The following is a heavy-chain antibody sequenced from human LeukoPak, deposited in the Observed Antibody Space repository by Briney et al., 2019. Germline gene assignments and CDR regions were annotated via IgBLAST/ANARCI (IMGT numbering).Heavy chain of an antibody. Sequence: ASVKVSCKASGYTFTSYGITWVRQAPGQGLEWMGWISVYNGDTNYAQKLQGRVTMTTETSTSTAYMELSSLRSEDTAVYYCARAGGYYYDSSGYLDYWGQGTLVTVSS. J-gene: IGHJ4*02. CDR3: ARAGGYYYDSSGYLDY. CDR1: GYTFTSYG. D-gene: IGHD3-22*01. CDR2: ISVYNGDT. V-gene: IGHV1-18*01.